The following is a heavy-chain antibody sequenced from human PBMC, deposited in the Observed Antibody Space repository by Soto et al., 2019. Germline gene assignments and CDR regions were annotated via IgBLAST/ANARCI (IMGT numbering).Heavy chain of an antibody. J-gene: IGHJ6*02. V-gene: IGHV2-26*01. D-gene: IGHD4-17*01. CDR3: ARMDGDYNYYGLDV. CDR1: GFSLTNGRMG. Sequence: QVTLKESGPVLVQPTETLTLTCSVSGFSLTNGRMGVSWIRQPPGRALEWLAHFCSDAERSYSTSMQSRLNMYKDSSGSQVVLTMTNLAPADTATYFCARMDGDYNYYGLDVWGHGIAVTVSS. CDR2: FCSDAER.